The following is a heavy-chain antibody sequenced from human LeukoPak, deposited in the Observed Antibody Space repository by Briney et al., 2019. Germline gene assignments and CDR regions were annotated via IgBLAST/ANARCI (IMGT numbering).Heavy chain of an antibody. CDR2: IYHNGTP. Sequence: PSETLSLTCAVSVGSISSGNWWSWVRQSPGKGLEWIGEIYHNGTPNYSPSLKSRVTISADTFKNHFSLKLTSLTAADTAVYYCATAPILRGEGGEHYKYGMDVWGQGTTVIASS. D-gene: IGHD2-2*02. CDR3: ATAPILRGEGGEHYKYGMDV. CDR1: VGSISSGNW. V-gene: IGHV4-4*02. J-gene: IGHJ6*02.